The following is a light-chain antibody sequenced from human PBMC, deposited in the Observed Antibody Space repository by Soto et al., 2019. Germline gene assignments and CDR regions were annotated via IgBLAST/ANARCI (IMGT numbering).Light chain of an antibody. CDR2: DAS. Sequence: DIQITQSPSSLSASVGDRVTIXFXASQSISSWLAWYQQMPGKAPKLLIYDASSLHSGVPSRFSGSGSGTEFTLTISSLQPDDFATYYCQQYNTYSWTFGQGTKVDI. J-gene: IGKJ1*01. CDR1: QSISSW. V-gene: IGKV1-5*01. CDR3: QQYNTYSWT.